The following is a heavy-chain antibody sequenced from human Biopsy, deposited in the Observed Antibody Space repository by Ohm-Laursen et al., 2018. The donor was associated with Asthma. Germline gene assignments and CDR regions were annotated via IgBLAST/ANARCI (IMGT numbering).Heavy chain of an antibody. V-gene: IGHV4-31*03. Sequence: TLSLTCTVSGGSTNIGDYYWSWIRQHPVTGLEWIGYIYYSGSTYYNPSLKSRVSISLDTSKNQFSLSLTSVTAADTAVYYCARTAYGDDGFDPWGQGTLVTVSS. CDR3: ARTAYGDDGFDP. J-gene: IGHJ5*02. CDR1: GGSTNIGDYY. CDR2: IYYSGST. D-gene: IGHD4-17*01.